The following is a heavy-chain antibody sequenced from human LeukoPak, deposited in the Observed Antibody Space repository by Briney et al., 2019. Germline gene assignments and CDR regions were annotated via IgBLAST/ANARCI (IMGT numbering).Heavy chain of an antibody. D-gene: IGHD6-13*01. CDR2: IRYDGSNK. CDR1: GFTFSSYG. Sequence: GGSLRLSCAASGFTFSSYGMHWVRQAPGKGLEWVAVIRYDGSNKYYADSVKGRFTISRDNSKNTLYLQMNSLRAEDTAVYYCAKDRIAAAGESYYFDYWGQGTLVTVSS. V-gene: IGHV3-30*02. J-gene: IGHJ4*02. CDR3: AKDRIAAAGESYYFDY.